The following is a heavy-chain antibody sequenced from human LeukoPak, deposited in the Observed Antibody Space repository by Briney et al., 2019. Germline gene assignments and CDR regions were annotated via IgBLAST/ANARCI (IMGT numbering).Heavy chain of an antibody. CDR3: ARLYGGNSFAFDI. Sequence: PSETLSLTCTVSVDSISSSSYYWGWIRQPPGKGLEWIGSIYHSGSTYYNPYLKSRVTISVDTSKNQFSLKLSSVTAADTAVYYCARLYGGNSFAFDIWGQGTMVTVSS. D-gene: IGHD4-23*01. J-gene: IGHJ3*02. CDR2: IYHSGST. CDR1: VDSISSSSYY. V-gene: IGHV4-39*01.